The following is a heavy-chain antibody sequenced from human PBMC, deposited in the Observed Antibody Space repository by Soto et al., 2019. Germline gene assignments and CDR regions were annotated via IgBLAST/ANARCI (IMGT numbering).Heavy chain of an antibody. Sequence: PETLSLTCTVSGGSFSSYYWSWIRQPPGKGLEWIGHIYYSGRTNYNPSLKSRVTISGDTSKNQLSLKLSSVTAADTAVYYCARDYYYDSRGYPGAYYYGMDVWGQGTTVTVSS. CDR1: GGSFSSYY. CDR3: ARDYYYDSRGYPGAYYYGMDV. J-gene: IGHJ6*02. V-gene: IGHV4-59*01. CDR2: IYYSGRT. D-gene: IGHD3-22*01.